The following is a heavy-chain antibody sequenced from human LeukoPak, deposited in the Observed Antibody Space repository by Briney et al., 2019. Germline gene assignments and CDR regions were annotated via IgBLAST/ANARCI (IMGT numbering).Heavy chain of an antibody. CDR1: GFTFSTYW. Sequence: GGSLRLSCAASGFTFSTYWMNWVRQAPGKGLGWVSRINSDGSTTNYADSVKGRFTISRDNAKNTLYLQMNSLRAEDTAVYYCARRIAVAGALDYWGQGTLVTVSS. J-gene: IGHJ4*02. V-gene: IGHV3-74*01. D-gene: IGHD6-19*01. CDR2: INSDGSTT. CDR3: ARRIAVAGALDY.